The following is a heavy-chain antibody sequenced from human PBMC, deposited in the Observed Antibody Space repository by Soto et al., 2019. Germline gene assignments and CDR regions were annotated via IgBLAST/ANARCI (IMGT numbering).Heavy chain of an antibody. CDR3: VKVSVLVFIAGSLLGAFHS. D-gene: IGHD6-13*01. CDR1: GGTFSSYT. CDR2: IIPILGIA. J-gene: IGHJ3*02. Sequence: SVKVSCKASGGTFSSYTISWVRQAPGQGLEWMGGIIPILGIANYAQKFQGRATVTADKSTSTAYMELSSLRSDDTTVYYSVKVSVLVFIAGSLLGAFHSWCHRRMVT. V-gene: IGHV1-69*10.